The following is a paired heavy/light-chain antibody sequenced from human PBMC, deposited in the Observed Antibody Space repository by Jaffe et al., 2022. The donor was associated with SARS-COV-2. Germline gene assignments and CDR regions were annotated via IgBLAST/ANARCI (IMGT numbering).Light chain of an antibody. Sequence: YVLTQPPSVSVAPGQTARITCGGNDIGSKRVHWYQQRPGQAPVLVVYEDDDRPSGIPERFSGSNFGNTATLTVSGVEAGDEADFYCQVWDTDTVHGPVFGSGTRVSVL. J-gene: IGLJ1*01. CDR3: QVWDTDTVHGPV. V-gene: IGLV3-21*02. CDR2: EDD. CDR1: DIGSKR.
Heavy chain of an antibody. V-gene: IGHV2-5*02. CDR3: GRLGNSWVGS. CDR1: GFSINSGGEG. CDR2: IYGDGTV. J-gene: IGHJ1*01. Sequence: QITLKESGPTLVKPTQTLTLTCTLSGFSINSGGEGVAWIRQPPEKALEWVSLIYGDGTVRHSPSLLSKVTVTKDTAKNQVVLTVTHVDPGDTGTYYCGRLGNSWVGSWGQGILVTVSS. D-gene: IGHD5-18*01.